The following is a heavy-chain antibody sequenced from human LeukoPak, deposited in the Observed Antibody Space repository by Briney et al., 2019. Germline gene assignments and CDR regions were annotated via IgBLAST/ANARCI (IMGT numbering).Heavy chain of an antibody. V-gene: IGHV1-3*01. CDR2: INAGNGNT. J-gene: IGHJ4*02. D-gene: IGHD6-13*01. CDR3: ARGLIAAAGTSVDY. Sequence: ASVKVSCKASGYTFTTYAIHWLRQAPGQRLEWMGWINAGNGNTIYSQKFQGRVTITRDTSASTAHMELSSLRSEDTAVYYCARGLIAAAGTSVDYWGQGTLVTVSS. CDR1: GYTFTTYA.